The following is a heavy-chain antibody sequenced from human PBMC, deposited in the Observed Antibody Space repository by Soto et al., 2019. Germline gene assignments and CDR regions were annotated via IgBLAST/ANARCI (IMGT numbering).Heavy chain of an antibody. CDR1: GFTFDDYA. J-gene: IGHJ4*02. CDR2: ISWNSGNL. Sequence: EVQLVESGGGLVQPGRSLRLSRAASGFTFDDYAMHWVRQPPGKGLEWVSSISWNSGNLGYADSVKGRFTISRDNAKNSLYLQMNSLRGEDTALYYCAKGASTTVFAFNDYWGQGTLVTVSS. V-gene: IGHV3-9*01. D-gene: IGHD4-17*01. CDR3: AKGASTTVFAFNDY.